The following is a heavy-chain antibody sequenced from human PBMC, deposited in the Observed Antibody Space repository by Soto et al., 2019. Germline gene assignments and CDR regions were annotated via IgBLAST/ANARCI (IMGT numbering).Heavy chain of an antibody. V-gene: IGHV3-23*01. CDR1: GFTFSSYA. J-gene: IGHJ3*02. D-gene: IGHD4-17*01. Sequence: EVQLLESGGGLVQPGGSLRLSSAASGFTFSSYAMGWVRQAPGKGLEWVSAISGSGGSTYYADSVKRRFNVSRDNSKNTLYLKVSSLRAEDTPVYYCAKASHRRATVTSQPKRAFDIWVQGTMVTVSS. CDR2: ISGSGGST. CDR3: AKASHRRATVTSQPKRAFDI.